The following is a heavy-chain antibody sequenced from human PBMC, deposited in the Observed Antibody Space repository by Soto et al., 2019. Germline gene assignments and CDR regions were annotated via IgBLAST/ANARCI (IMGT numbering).Heavy chain of an antibody. Sequence: SETLSLTCTVSGGSISSYYWSWIRQPAGKGLEWIGRIYISGSTNYNPSLKSRVTLSVDTSKNQFSLKLSSVTAADTAVYYCARDRRYLDWLLVFDYWGQGALVTVSS. CDR3: ARDRRYLDWLLVFDY. V-gene: IGHV4-4*07. D-gene: IGHD3-9*01. J-gene: IGHJ4*02. CDR1: GGSISSYY. CDR2: IYISGST.